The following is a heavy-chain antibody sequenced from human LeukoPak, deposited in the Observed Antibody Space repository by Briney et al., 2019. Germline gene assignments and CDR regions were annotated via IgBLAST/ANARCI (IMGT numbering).Heavy chain of an antibody. D-gene: IGHD1-1*01. CDR2: TSSSGYTK. CDR1: GFTFTDDY. V-gene: IGHV3-11*04. J-gene: IGHJ2*01. CDR3: ATTLRTRGTWYFDL. Sequence: GGSLRLSCAASGFTFTDDYMSWLRQAPGKGLEWVSYTSSSGYTKYYADSLKGRFTISRDNAKKTLYLQINSLRAEDTAVYYCATTLRTRGTWYFDLWGRGTLVTVSS.